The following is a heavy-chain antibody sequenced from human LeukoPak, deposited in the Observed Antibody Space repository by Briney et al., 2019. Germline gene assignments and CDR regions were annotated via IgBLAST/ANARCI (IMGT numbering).Heavy chain of an antibody. CDR1: GFTFSSYA. CDR3: AKQVSGSGSYYNDY. D-gene: IGHD3-10*01. Sequence: GGSLRLSCAASGFTFSSYAMSWVRQAPGKGLEWVSAISGSGGSTYYADSVKGRFTISRDNSKNTLYLQMNSLRAEDTAVYYCAKQVSGSGSYYNDYWGQGTLVTVSS. CDR2: ISGSGGST. V-gene: IGHV3-23*01. J-gene: IGHJ4*02.